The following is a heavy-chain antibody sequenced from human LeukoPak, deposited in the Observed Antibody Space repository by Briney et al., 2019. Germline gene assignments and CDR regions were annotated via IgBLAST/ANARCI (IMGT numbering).Heavy chain of an antibody. CDR2: ISSSSSYI. CDR3: ARVVEQQLVPAFDI. Sequence: GGSLRLSCAASGFTFSSYSMNWVRQAPGKGLEWVSSISSSSSYIYYADSVKGRFTISRDNAKNSLYLQMNSLRAEDTAVYYCARVVEQQLVPAFDIWGQGTMVTVSS. J-gene: IGHJ3*02. V-gene: IGHV3-21*01. D-gene: IGHD6-13*01. CDR1: GFTFSSYS.